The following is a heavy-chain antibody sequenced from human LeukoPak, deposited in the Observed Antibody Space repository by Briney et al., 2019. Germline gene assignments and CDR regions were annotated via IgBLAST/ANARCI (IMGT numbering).Heavy chain of an antibody. CDR2: IYYSGST. Sequence: SETLSLTCTVSGGSFSSGSYYWSWIRQPPGKGLEWIGYIYYSGSTYYNPSLKSRVTISVDTSKNQFSLKLSSVTAADTAVYYCARGDYDILTGYRYFDYWGQGTLVTVSS. V-gene: IGHV4-61*01. CDR1: GGSFSSGSYY. CDR3: ARGDYDILTGYRYFDY. D-gene: IGHD3-9*01. J-gene: IGHJ4*02.